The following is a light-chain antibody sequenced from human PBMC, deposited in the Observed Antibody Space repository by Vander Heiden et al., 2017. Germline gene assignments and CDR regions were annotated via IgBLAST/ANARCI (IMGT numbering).Light chain of an antibody. CDR1: KLANEY. J-gene: IGLJ2*01. Sequence: SNELSQPPSVSVSPGQAVGITCSGEKLANEYVCWYQQKSGQSQVMNIHTDRERPTRIPERYAGSNSENTATLTIHRTQAIEEADYYGQAWDSITVVFGGGTRLTVL. CDR2: TDR. CDR3: QAWDSITVV. V-gene: IGLV3-1*01.